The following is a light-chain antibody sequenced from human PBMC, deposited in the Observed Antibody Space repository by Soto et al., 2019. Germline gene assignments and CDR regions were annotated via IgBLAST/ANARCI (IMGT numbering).Light chain of an antibody. CDR1: SSDVGGQNY. Sequence: QSALTQPPSASGSPGQSVAISCTGTSSDVGGQNYVSWYQQHPGKAPKLIIYAVTERPSGVPDRFSGSKSGNTASLTVSGLQTEDEADYYCSSHAGNNNYVFGTGTKVNVL. CDR2: AVT. J-gene: IGLJ1*01. CDR3: SSHAGNNNYV. V-gene: IGLV2-8*01.